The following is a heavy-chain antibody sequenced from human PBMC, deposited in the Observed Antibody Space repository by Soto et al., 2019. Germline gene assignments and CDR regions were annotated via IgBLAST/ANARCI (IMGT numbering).Heavy chain of an antibody. CDR1: GFTFSSYT. J-gene: IGHJ6*02. CDR3: ARDPPNDKTQLDYGMDV. Sequence: PGGSLRLSRAASGFTFSSYTMNWVRQAPGKGLEWVSLISARGGSTYYADSVKGRFTISRDNSKNTLYLQMNSLRAEDTGVYYCARDPPNDKTQLDYGMDVWGQGTAVTVSS. CDR2: ISARGGST. D-gene: IGHD2-2*01. V-gene: IGHV3-23*01.